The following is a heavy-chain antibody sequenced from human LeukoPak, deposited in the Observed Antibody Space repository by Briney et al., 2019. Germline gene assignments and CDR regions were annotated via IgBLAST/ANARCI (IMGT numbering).Heavy chain of an antibody. J-gene: IGHJ4*02. CDR3: ARAWGSAPGDY. D-gene: IGHD3-16*01. Sequence: GGSLRLSCAASGFTFSGYEMNWVRQAPGKGLEWVSYISSRGSTIYYADSVKGRVTTSRDNAKNSLYLQMNSLRADDTAVYYCARAWGSAPGDYWGQGTLVTVSS. V-gene: IGHV3-48*03. CDR1: GFTFSGYE. CDR2: ISSRGSTI.